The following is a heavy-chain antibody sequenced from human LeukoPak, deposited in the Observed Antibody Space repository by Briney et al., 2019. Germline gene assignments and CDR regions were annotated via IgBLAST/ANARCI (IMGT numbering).Heavy chain of an antibody. D-gene: IGHD1-20*01. Sequence: GGSLRLSCAASGFTFSIYAMSWVRQAPGKGLEWVSAISGSGGSTYYADSVKGRFTISRDNSKNTLNLQMNSLRAEDTAVYYCAKDRVTGTTGGAFDIWGQGTMVTVSS. J-gene: IGHJ3*02. CDR2: ISGSGGST. CDR3: AKDRVTGTTGGAFDI. CDR1: GFTFSIYA. V-gene: IGHV3-23*01.